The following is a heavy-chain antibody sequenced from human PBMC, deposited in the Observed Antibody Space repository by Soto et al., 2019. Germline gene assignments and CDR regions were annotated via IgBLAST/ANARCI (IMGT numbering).Heavy chain of an antibody. CDR1: GVPFRRYQ. D-gene: IGHD1-26*01. CDR2: ISSSGSTI. Sequence: GGPLRHSSTADGVPFRRYQMHWVRQAPGKGLEWVSYISSSGSTIYYADSVKGRFTISRDNAKNSLYLQMNSLRAEDTAGYDGARDMSQWELPLFDCWGQGSRVTVS. CDR3: ARDMSQWELPLFDC. J-gene: IGHJ4*02. V-gene: IGHV3-48*03.